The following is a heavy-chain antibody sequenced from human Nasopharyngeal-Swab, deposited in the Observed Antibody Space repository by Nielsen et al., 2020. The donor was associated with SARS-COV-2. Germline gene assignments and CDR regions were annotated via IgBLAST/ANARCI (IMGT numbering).Heavy chain of an antibody. J-gene: IGHJ6*02. V-gene: IGHV1-18*01. CDR3: ARIPYCSSTSCYAVRGGNYYYYYGMDV. Sequence: ASVKVSCKASGYTFISYGISWVRQAPGQGLEWMGWISAYNGNTNYAQKLQGRVTMTTDTSTSTAYMELRSLRSDDTAVYYCARIPYCSSTSCYAVRGGNYYYYYGMDVWGQGTTVTVSS. D-gene: IGHD2-2*01. CDR1: GYTFISYG. CDR2: ISAYNGNT.